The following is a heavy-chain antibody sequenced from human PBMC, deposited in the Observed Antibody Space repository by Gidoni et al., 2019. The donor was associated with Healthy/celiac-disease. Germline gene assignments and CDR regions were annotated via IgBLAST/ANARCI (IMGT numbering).Heavy chain of an antibody. Sequence: QVQLVESGGGLVKHGGSLTLSGEPSGLTFRDYSMSWIRQAPGKGLEWVSYISSSGSTIYYADSVKGRFTISRDNAKNSLYLQMNSLRAEDTAVYYCARERHDYGDYVGGFWYFDLWGRGTLVTVSS. CDR3: ARERHDYGDYVGGFWYFDL. J-gene: IGHJ2*01. CDR1: GLTFRDYS. CDR2: ISSSGSTI. D-gene: IGHD4-17*01. V-gene: IGHV3-11*01.